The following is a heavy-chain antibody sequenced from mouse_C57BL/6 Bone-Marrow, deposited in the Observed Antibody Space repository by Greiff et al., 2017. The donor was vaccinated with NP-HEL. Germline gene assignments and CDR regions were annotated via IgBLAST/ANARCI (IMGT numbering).Heavy chain of an antibody. CDR2: ISYSGRT. Sequence: DVTLVEPGPGLAKPSQTLSLTCSVTGYSITSYYWNWIRKFPGNKLEYMGYISYSGRTYYNPSLKSRISITRDTSKNQYYLQLNSVTTEDTATYYCARNYYGSKGYFDVWGTGTTVTVSS. CDR3: ARNYYGSKGYFDV. CDR1: GYSITSYY. D-gene: IGHD1-1*01. V-gene: IGHV3-8*01. J-gene: IGHJ1*03.